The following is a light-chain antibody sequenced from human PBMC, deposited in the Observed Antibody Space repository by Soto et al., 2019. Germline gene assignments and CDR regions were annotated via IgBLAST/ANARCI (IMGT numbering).Light chain of an antibody. J-gene: IGLJ2*01. Sequence: QSALTQPASVSGSPGQSITISCTGTSIDVGNTYNYVSWYQHHPGKAPKVIIYEVSNRPSGVSNRFSGSKSDNTASLTISGLQAEDEADYYCSSYRSSSTNVVFGGGTKLTVL. CDR1: SIDVGNTYNY. CDR2: EVS. CDR3: SSYRSSSTNVV. V-gene: IGLV2-14*01.